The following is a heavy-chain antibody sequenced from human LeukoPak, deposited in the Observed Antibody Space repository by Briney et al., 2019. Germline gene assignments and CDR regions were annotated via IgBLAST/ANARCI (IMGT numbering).Heavy chain of an antibody. D-gene: IGHD3-10*01. J-gene: IGHJ5*02. V-gene: IGHV4-59*01. CDR3: ARSYRSGSYYSPFDP. Sequence: PSEDLSLNGTGSGVSISSVYWGWLRPPPGQGLEGIGYIYYTGNTNYNPSRTSRVTISADTSKNQFSLKLSSVTAADTAVYYCARSYRSGSYYSPFDPWGQGTLVTVSS. CDR1: GVSISSVY. CDR2: IYYTGNT.